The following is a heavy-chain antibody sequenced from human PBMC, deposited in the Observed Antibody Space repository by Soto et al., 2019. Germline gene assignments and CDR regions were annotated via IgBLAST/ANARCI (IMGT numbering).Heavy chain of an antibody. Sequence: PGGSLRLSCAASGFTFSSYGMHWVRQAPGKGLEWVAVISYDGSNKYYADSVKGRFTISRDNSKNTLYLQMNSLRAEDTAVYYCAKDLGYLVVVVAADHDAFDIWGQGKMVTVSS. V-gene: IGHV3-30*18. CDR2: ISYDGSNK. J-gene: IGHJ3*02. D-gene: IGHD2-15*01. CDR1: GFTFSSYG. CDR3: AKDLGYLVVVVAADHDAFDI.